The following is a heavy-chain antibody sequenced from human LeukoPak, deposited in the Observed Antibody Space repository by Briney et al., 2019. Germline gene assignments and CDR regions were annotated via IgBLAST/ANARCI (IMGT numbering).Heavy chain of an antibody. CDR3: ARRFSITIFGVAQYGMDV. D-gene: IGHD3-3*01. Sequence: PSQTLSLTCTVSGGSISSGGYYWSWIRQHPGKGLEWIGYIYYSGSTYYNPSLKSRVTISVDTSKNQFSLKLSSVTAADTALYYCARRFSITIFGVAQYGMDVWGQGTTVTVSS. CDR1: GGSISSGGYY. V-gene: IGHV4-31*03. CDR2: IYYSGST. J-gene: IGHJ6*02.